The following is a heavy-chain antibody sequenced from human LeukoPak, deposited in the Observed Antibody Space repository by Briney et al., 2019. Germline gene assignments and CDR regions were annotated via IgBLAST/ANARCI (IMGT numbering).Heavy chain of an antibody. CDR2: IYYSGST. D-gene: IGHD1-26*01. CDR3: ARSGVGATLDAFDI. V-gene: IGHV4-59*01. J-gene: IGHJ3*02. Sequence: SETLSLTCTVSGGSISSYYWSWIRQPPGKGLEWIGYIYYSGSTNYNPSLKSRVTISVDTSKNQFSLKLSSVTAADTAVYYCARSGVGATLDAFDIWGQGTMVTVSS. CDR1: GGSISSYY.